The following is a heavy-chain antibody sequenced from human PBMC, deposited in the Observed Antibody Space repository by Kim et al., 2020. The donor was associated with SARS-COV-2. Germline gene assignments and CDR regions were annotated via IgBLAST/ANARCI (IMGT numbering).Heavy chain of an antibody. CDR1: GFTFTTYA. CDR3: MAKEVGQTPKGVY. J-gene: IGHJ4*02. CDR2: ISSSGGT. V-gene: IGHV3-23*01. Sequence: GGSLRLSCAASGFTFTTYALSWVRQAPGKGLEWVSAISSSGGTYYADSVKGRFTISRDISKNTLYLQMNNLRAEDTAVYFCMAKEVGQTPKGVYWGQGTLVTVSS.